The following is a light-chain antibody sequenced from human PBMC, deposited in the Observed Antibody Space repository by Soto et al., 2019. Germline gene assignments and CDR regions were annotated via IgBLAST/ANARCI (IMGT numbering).Light chain of an antibody. CDR3: SSYAGSNNYV. CDR2: EVT. V-gene: IGLV2-8*01. Sequence: QSALTQPPSASGSPGQSVTISCTGTSSDIGGYNSVSWYQQHPGNAPKLMIYEVTKRPSGVPDRFSGSRSGNMASLTVSGLQAEDEADYYCSSYAGSNNYVFGTGTKVTVL. CDR1: SSDIGGYNS. J-gene: IGLJ1*01.